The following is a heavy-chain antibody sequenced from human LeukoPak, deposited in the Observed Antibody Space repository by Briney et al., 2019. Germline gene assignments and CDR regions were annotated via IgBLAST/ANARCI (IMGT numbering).Heavy chain of an antibody. CDR2: ISASGAVP. J-gene: IGHJ4*02. V-gene: IGHV3-11*04. Sequence: GGSLRLSCAASGFMFDSFYMGWIRQVPGKGLDYIAWISASGAVPYYAESVKGRFTISRDNTKNSVSLQMNNLSADDTAVYYCARSLIVASEDYWGQGTLVTVSS. CDR1: GFMFDSFY. CDR3: ARSLIVASEDY. D-gene: IGHD3-22*01.